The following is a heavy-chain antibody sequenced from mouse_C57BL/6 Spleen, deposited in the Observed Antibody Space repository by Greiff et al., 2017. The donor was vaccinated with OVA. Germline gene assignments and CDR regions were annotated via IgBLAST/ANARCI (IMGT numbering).Heavy chain of an antibody. CDR2: IHPKTGGT. D-gene: IGHD6-5*01. Sequence: QVHLQQPGAELVKPGASVTLSCKASGYTFTGYWMHWVKQRPGHGLEWIGTIHPKTGGTDYNEKFKGKATLTADKSSSTAYMQLRSLTSEDSAVYAVARYADIYRNYYYFGYWGQGPTVTVSS. J-gene: IGHJ2*01. V-gene: IGHV1-64*01. CDR1: GYTFTGYW. CDR3: ARYADIYRNYYYFGY.